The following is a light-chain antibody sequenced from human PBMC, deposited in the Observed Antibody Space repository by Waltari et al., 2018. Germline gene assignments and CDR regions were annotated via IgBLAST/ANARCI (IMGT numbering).Light chain of an antibody. CDR3: QQSNNWPYT. CDR1: QSVGNK. J-gene: IGKJ2*01. V-gene: IGKV3-15*01. CDR2: DGS. Sequence: EIEMTQSPATLSVSPGERATVSSRASQSVGNKLAWYQQKPGQAPRLLFYDGSTRAAGIPVRFSGSGSGTEFTLTISSLQSEDFAVYYCQQSNNWPYTFGQGTKLEIK.